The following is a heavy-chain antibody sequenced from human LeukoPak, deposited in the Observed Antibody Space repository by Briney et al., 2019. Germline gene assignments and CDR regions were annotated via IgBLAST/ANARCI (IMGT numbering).Heavy chain of an antibody. V-gene: IGHV5-51*01. CDR2: IYPDDSDT. CDR1: GYKFNAYW. D-gene: IGHD3-22*01. CDR3: ARPNITSYYDSRGYDAFDV. J-gene: IGHJ3*01. Sequence: KSGESLKISCQGSGYKFNAYWIAWVRQMPGKGLEWMGIIYPDDSDTRYSPSFQGQVTISADKSVSIAYLQWSSLKASDTAMYYCARPNITSYYDSRGYDAFDVWGQGTMVIVSS.